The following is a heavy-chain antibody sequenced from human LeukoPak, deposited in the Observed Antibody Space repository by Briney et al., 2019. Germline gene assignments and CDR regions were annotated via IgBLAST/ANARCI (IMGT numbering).Heavy chain of an antibody. V-gene: IGHV4-4*07. D-gene: IGHD2-2*01. CDR1: GGSISSYY. Sequence: SETLSLTCTVSGGSISSYYWSWIRQPAGKGLEWIGRIYTSGSTNYNPSLKSRVTMSVDTSKNQFSLKLSSVTAADTAVYYCARGIVVVPAAGYYYYYYMDVWGKGTLVTVSS. J-gene: IGHJ6*03. CDR2: IYTSGST. CDR3: ARGIVVVPAAGYYYYYYMDV.